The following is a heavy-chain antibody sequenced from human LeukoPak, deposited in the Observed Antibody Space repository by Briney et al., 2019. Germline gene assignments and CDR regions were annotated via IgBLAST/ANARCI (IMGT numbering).Heavy chain of an antibody. Sequence: GGSLRLSCAASGFTFSSYSMNWVRQAPGKGLEWVSSISSSSSYIYYADSVKGRFTISRDNAKNSLYLQMNSLRAEDTAVYYCGGNSEGYYYYYMDVWGKGTTVTVSS. CDR3: GGNSEGYYYYYMDV. CDR1: GFTFSSYS. D-gene: IGHD4-23*01. V-gene: IGHV3-21*01. J-gene: IGHJ6*03. CDR2: ISSSSSYI.